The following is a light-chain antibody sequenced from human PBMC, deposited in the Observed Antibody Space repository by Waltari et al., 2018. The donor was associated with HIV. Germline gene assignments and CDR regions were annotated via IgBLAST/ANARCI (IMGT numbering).Light chain of an antibody. CDR3: CSYAGSYTVV. CDR1: SSDVGGSNY. J-gene: IGLJ2*01. Sequence: QSALTPPRSVSGSPGQSVTISCTGTSSDVGGSNYVSWYQQHPGKVPKPMLYDVSKRPSGVPDRFSGSKSGNTASLTISGLQAEDEADYYCCSYAGSYTVVFGGGTKLTVL. V-gene: IGLV2-11*01. CDR2: DVS.